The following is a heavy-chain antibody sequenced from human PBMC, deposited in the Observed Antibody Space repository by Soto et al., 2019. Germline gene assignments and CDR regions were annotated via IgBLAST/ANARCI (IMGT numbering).Heavy chain of an antibody. CDR1: GDSVNTYV. J-gene: IGHJ6*02. Sequence: PGPSVKVSCKSSGDSVNTYVFSWVRQAPGQGLQWMGGIIPVFGTTNYAPNFQDRVTISADASTGTVYMELNSLRSEDTAIYYCARGSMAIRILYYYEMDVWGQGTTVTVSS. V-gene: IGHV1-69*13. D-gene: IGHD6-6*01. CDR2: IIPVFGTT. CDR3: ARGSMAIRILYYYEMDV.